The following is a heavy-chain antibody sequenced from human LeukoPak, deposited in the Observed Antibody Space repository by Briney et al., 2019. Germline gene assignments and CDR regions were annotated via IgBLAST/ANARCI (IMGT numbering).Heavy chain of an antibody. CDR2: MNPNSGNT. J-gene: IGHJ4*02. D-gene: IGHD3-10*01. Sequence: ASVKASCKASGYTFTSYDINWVRQATGQGLEWMGWMNPNSGNTGYAQKFQGRVTMTTNTSISTAYMELSSLRSEDTAVYYCAVRGLWFGELTDYWGQGTLVTVSS. CDR3: AVRGLWFGELTDY. CDR1: GYTFTSYD. V-gene: IGHV1-8*01.